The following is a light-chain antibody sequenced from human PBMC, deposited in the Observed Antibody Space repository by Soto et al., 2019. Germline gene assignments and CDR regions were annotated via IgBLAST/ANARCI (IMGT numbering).Light chain of an antibody. Sequence: DIQMTQSPSSLSASAGDRVTITCRASQSINTYLNWNQQKPGKAPKLLIYAASSLQSGVPSRFSGSGSGTDFTLTISNLQREDSATYYCQQRYSTPSFGQGTKLEIK. V-gene: IGKV1-39*01. CDR2: AAS. CDR1: QSINTY. CDR3: QQRYSTPS. J-gene: IGKJ2*01.